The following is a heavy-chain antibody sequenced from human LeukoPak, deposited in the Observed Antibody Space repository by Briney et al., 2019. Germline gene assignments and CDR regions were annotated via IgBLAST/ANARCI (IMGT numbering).Heavy chain of an antibody. CDR2: IIPIFGTA. CDR3: ASLNNLWFGESFGYFDY. J-gene: IGHJ4*02. D-gene: IGHD3-10*01. Sequence: SVKVSCKASGGTFSSYAISWVRQAPGQGLEWMGGIIPIFGTANYAQRFQGRVTITADESTSTAYMELSSLRSEDTAVYYCASLNNLWFGESFGYFDYWGQGTLVTVSS. CDR1: GGTFSSYA. V-gene: IGHV1-69*13.